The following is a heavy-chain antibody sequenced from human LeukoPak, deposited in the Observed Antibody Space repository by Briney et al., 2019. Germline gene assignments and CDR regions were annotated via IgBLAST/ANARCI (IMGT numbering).Heavy chain of an antibody. CDR1: GFIFSDHY. D-gene: IGHD2-2*01. CDR3: AKVRSYGTCSSTSCYPGCGGACDAFDI. J-gene: IGHJ3*02. V-gene: IGHV3-72*01. Sequence: GGSLRLSCAASGFIFSDHYMDWVRQAPGKGLEWVGRSTNKANSYITEYAASVKGRFSISRDDSKNSLFLELNSLRAEDTAVYYCAKVRSYGTCSSTSCYPGCGGACDAFDIWGQGTMVTVSS. CDR2: STNKANSYIT.